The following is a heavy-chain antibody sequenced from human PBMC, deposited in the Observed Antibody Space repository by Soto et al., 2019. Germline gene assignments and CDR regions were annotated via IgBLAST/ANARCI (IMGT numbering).Heavy chain of an antibody. CDR1: GGSISSYY. CDR2: IYYSGST. J-gene: IGHJ3*02. Sequence: SETLSLTCTVSGGSISSYYWSWIRQPPGKGLEWIGYIYYSGSTNYNPSLKSRVTISVDTSKNQFSLKLSSVTAADTAGYYCARGLAAVPGNDAFDIWGQGTMVTVSS. D-gene: IGHD2-15*01. V-gene: IGHV4-59*01. CDR3: ARGLAAVPGNDAFDI.